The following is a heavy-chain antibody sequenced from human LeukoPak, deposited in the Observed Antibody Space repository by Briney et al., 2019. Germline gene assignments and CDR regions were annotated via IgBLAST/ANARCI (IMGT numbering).Heavy chain of an antibody. Sequence: ASVKVSCKASGYTFTSYEINWVRQATGQGLEWMGWMSPNSGKTGYAQKFLGRVTMTWTTSISTSYLELSSLTSEDTAVYYCARGNLPTFWSGSRNAFDFWGHGTLVTVSS. CDR3: ARGNLPTFWSGSRNAFDF. V-gene: IGHV1-8*01. CDR1: GYTFTSYE. J-gene: IGHJ3*01. CDR2: MSPNSGKT. D-gene: IGHD3-3*01.